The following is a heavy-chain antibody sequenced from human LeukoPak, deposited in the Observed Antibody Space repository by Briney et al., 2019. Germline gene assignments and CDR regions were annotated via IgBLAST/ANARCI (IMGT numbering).Heavy chain of an antibody. D-gene: IGHD2-15*01. Sequence: SETLSLTCTVSGGSISSSSYYWGWIRQPPGEGLEWIGSIYYSGSTYYNPSLKGRVTISVDTSKNQFSLKLSSVTAADTAVYYCARHSGYCSGGSCYPNWFDPWGQGTLVTVSP. CDR2: IYYSGST. J-gene: IGHJ5*02. CDR1: GGSISSSSYY. V-gene: IGHV4-39*01. CDR3: ARHSGYCSGGSCYPNWFDP.